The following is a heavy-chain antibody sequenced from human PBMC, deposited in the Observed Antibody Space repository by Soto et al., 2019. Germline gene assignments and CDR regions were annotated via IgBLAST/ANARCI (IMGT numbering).Heavy chain of an antibody. Sequence: QVQLVQSGAEVKKPGASVKVSCKASGYTFNSYYIHWVRQAPGQGLEWLGIFNPSGGSTNYPQKLLCRVTSTRVTSTSTVVMELSSRRSADTAIYCCARGGYDWYFDLWGRGTLVTVSS. CDR2: FNPSGGST. V-gene: IGHV1-46*02. CDR3: ARGGYDWYFDL. J-gene: IGHJ2*01. D-gene: IGHD5-18*01. CDR1: GYTFNSYY.